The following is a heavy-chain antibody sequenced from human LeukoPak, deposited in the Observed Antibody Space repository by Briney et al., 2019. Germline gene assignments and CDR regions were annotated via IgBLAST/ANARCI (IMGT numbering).Heavy chain of an antibody. J-gene: IGHJ3*02. Sequence: SETLSLTCTVSGDSISSYYWSWIRQPPGKGLEWIGYIYYSGGTDYNPSLKSRVTISVDTSKNQFSLKLRSVAAADTAVYYCARHVTISGPYDASDIWGQGTMVTVSP. CDR2: IYYSGGT. CDR3: ARHVTISGPYDASDI. D-gene: IGHD5-24*01. V-gene: IGHV4-59*08. CDR1: GDSISSYY.